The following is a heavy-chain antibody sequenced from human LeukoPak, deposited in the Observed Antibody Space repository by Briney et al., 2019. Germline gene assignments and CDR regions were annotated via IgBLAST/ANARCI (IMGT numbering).Heavy chain of an antibody. CDR2: ISWNSGSI. Sequence: GGSLRLSCAASGFAFDDYAMHWVRQAPGKGLEWVSGISWNSGSIGYADSVRGRFTISRDNAKNTLYLQMSGLRVEDTAVYHCASDSPYYGMDVWGQGTTVTVS. CDR3: ASDSPYYGMDV. CDR1: GFAFDDYA. V-gene: IGHV3-9*01. J-gene: IGHJ6*02.